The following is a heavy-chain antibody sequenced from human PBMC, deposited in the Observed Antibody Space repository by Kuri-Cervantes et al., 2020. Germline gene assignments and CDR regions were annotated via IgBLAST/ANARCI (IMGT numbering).Heavy chain of an antibody. CDR1: GYTFTGYY. Sequence: ASVKVSCKASGYTFTGYYMHWVRQAPGQGLEWMGWINPNSGGTNYAQKFQGWVTMTRDTSISTAYMELRSLRSDDTAVYYCARDRMVQGVIMGWVYMDVWGKGTTVTVSS. J-gene: IGHJ6*03. D-gene: IGHD3-10*01. V-gene: IGHV1-2*04. CDR3: ARDRMVQGVIMGWVYMDV. CDR2: INPNSGGT.